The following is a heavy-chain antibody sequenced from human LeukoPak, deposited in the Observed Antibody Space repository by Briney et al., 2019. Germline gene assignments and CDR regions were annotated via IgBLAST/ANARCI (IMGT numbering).Heavy chain of an antibody. CDR2: ISRSGGTT. CDR3: ASGNWNNLVY. Sequence: GGSLRLSCAASGFTFSSYGMNWVRQAPGKGLEWVSSISRSGGTTYYADSVKGRFTISRDNAKNSLYLQVNSLRAEDTAVYYCASGNWNNLVYWGQGTLVTVSS. D-gene: IGHD1/OR15-1a*01. CDR1: GFTFSSYG. J-gene: IGHJ4*02. V-gene: IGHV3-48*03.